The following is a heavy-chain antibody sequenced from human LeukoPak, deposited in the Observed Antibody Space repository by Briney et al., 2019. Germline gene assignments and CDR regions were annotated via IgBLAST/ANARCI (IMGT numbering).Heavy chain of an antibody. Sequence: PSETLSLTCAVYGGSFSGYYWSWIRQPPGKGLEWIGETNHSGSTNYNPSLKSRVTISVDTSKNQFSLKLSSVTAADTAVYSCARGSGSWVYWGRGTLVTVSS. D-gene: IGHD3-10*01. J-gene: IGHJ4*02. CDR3: ARGSGSWVY. CDR1: GGSFSGYY. V-gene: IGHV4-34*01. CDR2: TNHSGST.